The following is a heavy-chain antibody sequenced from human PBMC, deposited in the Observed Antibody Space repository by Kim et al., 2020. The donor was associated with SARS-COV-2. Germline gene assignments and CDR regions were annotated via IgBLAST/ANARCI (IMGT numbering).Heavy chain of an antibody. CDR3: ARGGEYGDYGVY. CDR2: IYHSGST. D-gene: IGHD4-17*01. Sequence: SETLSLTCTVSGYSISSGYYWGWIRQPPGKGLEWIGSIYHSGSTYYNPSLKSRVTISVDTSKNQFSLKLSSVTAADTAVYYCARGGEYGDYGVYWGQGTLVTVSS. CDR1: GYSISSGYY. J-gene: IGHJ4*02. V-gene: IGHV4-38-2*02.